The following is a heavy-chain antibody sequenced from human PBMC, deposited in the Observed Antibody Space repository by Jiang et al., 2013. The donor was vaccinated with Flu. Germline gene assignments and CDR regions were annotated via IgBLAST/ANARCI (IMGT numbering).Heavy chain of an antibody. D-gene: IGHD6-13*01. V-gene: IGHV1-58*01. CDR3: AAGSSSWEGAFDI. Sequence: KKPGTSVKVSCKASGFTFTSSAVQWVRQARGQRLEWIGWIVVGSGNTNYAQKFQERVTITRDMSTSTAYMELSSLRSEDTAVYYCAAGSSSWEGAFDIWGQGTMVTVSS. CDR2: IVVGSGNT. J-gene: IGHJ3*02. CDR1: GFTFTSSA.